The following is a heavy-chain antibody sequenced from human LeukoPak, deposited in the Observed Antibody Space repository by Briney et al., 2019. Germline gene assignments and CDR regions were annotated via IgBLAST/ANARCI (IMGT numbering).Heavy chain of an antibody. V-gene: IGHV3-74*01. Sequence: GSLRLSCAASGFTFSSYWMHWVRQAPGKGLVWVSRINTDGSSTSYADSVKGRFTISRDNAKNTLYLQMNSLRAEDTAVYYCARDSYYDSSGYPSRRYYYYMDVWGKGTTVTVSS. CDR3: ARDSYYDSSGYPSRRYYYYMDV. J-gene: IGHJ6*03. D-gene: IGHD3-22*01. CDR1: GFTFSSYW. CDR2: INTDGSST.